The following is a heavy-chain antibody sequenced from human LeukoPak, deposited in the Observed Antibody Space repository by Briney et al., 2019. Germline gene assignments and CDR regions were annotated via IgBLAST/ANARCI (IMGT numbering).Heavy chain of an antibody. CDR3: ARVYSSNDRRYYYYYIDV. V-gene: IGHV1-24*01. CDR1: GYTLSEFS. CDR2: FDPEDDET. Sequence: ASVKVSCKVSGYTLSEFSMHWVRQTPGKGLEWMGGFDPEDDETTYAQKFQGRVTMTEDTSTDTAYMELSSLRSEDTAVYYCARVYSSNDRRYYYYYIDVWGKGTTVTISS. J-gene: IGHJ6*03. D-gene: IGHD2-2*01.